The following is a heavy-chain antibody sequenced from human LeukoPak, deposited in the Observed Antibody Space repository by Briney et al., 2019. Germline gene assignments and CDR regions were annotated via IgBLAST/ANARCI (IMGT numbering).Heavy chain of an antibody. CDR3: ARGPDAFDI. J-gene: IGHJ3*02. CDR1: GGSISSYC. V-gene: IGHV4-59*01. CDR2: IYYSEST. Sequence: KPSETLSLTCTVSGGSISSYCWSWIRQPPGKGLEWIGYIYYSESTNYNPSLKSRVTISVDTSKNQFSLKLSSVTADTAVYYCARGPDAFDIWGQGTMVTVSS.